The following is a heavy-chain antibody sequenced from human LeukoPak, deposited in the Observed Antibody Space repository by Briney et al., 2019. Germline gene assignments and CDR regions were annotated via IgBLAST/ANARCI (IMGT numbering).Heavy chain of an antibody. V-gene: IGHV3-23*01. D-gene: IGHD2-8*01. CDR3: AKGGGCGNNGYVQY. CDR1: GFTFSSNA. CDR2: ITANTAST. Sequence: QPGASLRLSCAASGFTFSSNAMSGVRQAPGKRLEWVSFITANTASTYYAYSVKGRFTISKDNSRNMLYLQMNRLTAADTAVYYCAKGGGCGNNGYVQYWGQGTLVTVSS. J-gene: IGHJ4*02.